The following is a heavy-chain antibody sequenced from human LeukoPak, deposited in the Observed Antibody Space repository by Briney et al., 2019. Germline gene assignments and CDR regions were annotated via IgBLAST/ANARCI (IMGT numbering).Heavy chain of an antibody. Sequence: SETLSHTCAVYGGSFSGYYWSWIRQPPGKGLEWIGEINHSGSTNYNPSLKSRVTISVDTSKNQFSLKLSSVTAADTAVYYCARGLDYYDSSGYVLNDYWGQGTLVTVSS. J-gene: IGHJ4*02. D-gene: IGHD3-22*01. CDR2: INHSGST. CDR3: ARGLDYYDSSGYVLNDY. V-gene: IGHV4-34*01. CDR1: GGSFSGYY.